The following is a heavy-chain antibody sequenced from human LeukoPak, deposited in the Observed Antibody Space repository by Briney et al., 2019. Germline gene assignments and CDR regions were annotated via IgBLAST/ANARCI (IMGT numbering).Heavy chain of an antibody. CDR2: IWYDGSNK. Sequence: GGSLRLSCAASGFTFSSYGMHWVRQAPGKGLEWVAVIWYDGSNKYYADSVKGRFTISRDNSKNTLYLQMNSLRAEDTAVYYCARAYYYDSSGYHYLDYWGQGTPVTVSS. J-gene: IGHJ4*02. CDR3: ARAYYYDSSGYHYLDY. V-gene: IGHV3-33*01. D-gene: IGHD3-22*01. CDR1: GFTFSSYG.